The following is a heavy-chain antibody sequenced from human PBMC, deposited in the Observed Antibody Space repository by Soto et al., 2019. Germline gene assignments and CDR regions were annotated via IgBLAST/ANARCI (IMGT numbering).Heavy chain of an antibody. CDR2: IYYSGST. Sequence: KPSETLSLTCTVSGGSISSYYWSWIRQPPGKGLEWIGYIYYSGSTNYNPSLKSRVTISVDTSKNQFSLKLNSVTAADTAVYYCARDALYCSSGGCYNNWFDPWAREPWSPSPQ. D-gene: IGHD2-15*01. J-gene: IGHJ5*02. CDR1: GGSISSYY. CDR3: ARDALYCSSGGCYNNWFDP. V-gene: IGHV4-59*01.